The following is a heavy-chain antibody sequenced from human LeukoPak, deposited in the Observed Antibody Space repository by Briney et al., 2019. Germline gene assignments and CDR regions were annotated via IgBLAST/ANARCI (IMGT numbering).Heavy chain of an antibody. Sequence: PSETLSLTCTVSGDSISSDISYWSWIRQPAGKELEWIGRVSISGCTDYNPSLRSRVTISVDTSKNQFSLILSSVTAADTAMYFCARLRNVVLFDYWGQGTLVTVSS. V-gene: IGHV4-61*02. CDR2: VSISGCT. CDR1: GDSISSDISY. D-gene: IGHD2-15*01. J-gene: IGHJ4*02. CDR3: ARLRNVVLFDY.